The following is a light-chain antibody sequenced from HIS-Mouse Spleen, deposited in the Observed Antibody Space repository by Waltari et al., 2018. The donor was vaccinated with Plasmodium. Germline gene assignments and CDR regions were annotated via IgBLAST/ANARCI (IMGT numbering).Light chain of an antibody. J-gene: IGLJ2*01. V-gene: IGLV3-1*01. Sequence: SYELTQPPSVSVSPGQTASITCSGDKLGDNYACWYQQKPGQSPVLVIYQDSKRPSGIPERFSGSNSGNTATLTISGTQAMDEADDYCQAWDSSTAVVFGGGTKLTVL. CDR2: QDS. CDR1: KLGDNY. CDR3: QAWDSSTAVV.